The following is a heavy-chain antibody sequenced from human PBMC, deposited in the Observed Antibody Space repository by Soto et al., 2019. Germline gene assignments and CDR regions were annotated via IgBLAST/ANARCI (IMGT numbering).Heavy chain of an antibody. CDR3: ARGVGEVTGSH. CDR2: IIPILGIA. V-gene: IGHV1-69*02. J-gene: IGHJ4*02. Sequence: QVQLVQSGAEVKKPGSSVKVSCKASGGTFSSYTISWLRQAPGQGLEWMGRIIPILGIANYAQKFQGRVTXTXXKSTSTAYMELSSLRSEDTAVYYCARGVGEVTGSHGGQGTLVTVSS. D-gene: IGHD3-16*01. CDR1: GGTFSSYT.